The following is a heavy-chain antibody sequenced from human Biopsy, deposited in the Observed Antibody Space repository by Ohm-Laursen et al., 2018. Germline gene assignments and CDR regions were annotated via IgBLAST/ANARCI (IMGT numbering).Heavy chain of an antibody. Sequence: ASVTVSCKAPAYSFTSYYMHWVRQAPGQGPEWMGMINPSGSTTSYPQIFQGRVTMTRDTSKSTVYMELSSLRSADTAVYFCARNTGWYGDLYYFDYWGQGTLVTVSS. CDR1: AYSFTSYY. V-gene: IGHV1-46*01. CDR3: ARNTGWYGDLYYFDY. CDR2: INPSGSTT. D-gene: IGHD6-19*01. J-gene: IGHJ4*02.